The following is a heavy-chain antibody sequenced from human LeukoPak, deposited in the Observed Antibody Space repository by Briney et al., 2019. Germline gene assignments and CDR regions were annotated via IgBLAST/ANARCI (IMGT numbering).Heavy chain of an antibody. CDR3: ARGDFYRYYFDY. D-gene: IGHD2/OR15-2a*01. J-gene: IGHJ4*02. Sequence: SETLSLTCTVSGGSIRTYYWSWIRQPPGKGLEWIGYIYTSGSTNYNPSLKSRVTMSLDTSENQFSLKLSFVTAADTAVYYCARGDFYRYYFDYWGQGTLVTVSS. CDR1: GGSIRTYY. CDR2: IYTSGST. V-gene: IGHV4-4*09.